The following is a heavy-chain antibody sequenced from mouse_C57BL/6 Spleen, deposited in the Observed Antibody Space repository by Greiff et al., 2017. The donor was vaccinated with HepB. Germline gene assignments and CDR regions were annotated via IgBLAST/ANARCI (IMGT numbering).Heavy chain of an antibody. CDR2: IYPRDGST. J-gene: IGHJ3*01. D-gene: IGHD4-1*01. V-gene: IGHV1-85*01. Sequence: QVQLKQSGPELVKPGASVKLSCKASGYTFTSYDINWVKQRPGQGLEWIGWIYPRDGSTKYNEKFQGEATLTVDTSSSTAYMALHSLTAEDSAVYFCAREGLGGLAWFAYWGQGTLVTVSA. CDR1: GYTFTSYD. CDR3: AREGLGGLAWFAY.